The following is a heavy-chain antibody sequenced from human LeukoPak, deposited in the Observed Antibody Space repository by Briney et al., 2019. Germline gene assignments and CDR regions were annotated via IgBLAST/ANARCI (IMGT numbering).Heavy chain of an antibody. CDR2: ISGDGAGT. D-gene: IGHD3-22*01. J-gene: IGHJ6*02. CDR3: ARAASRGYYDSSGYYYLDV. V-gene: IGHV3-43*02. Sequence: GGSLRLSCAASGFTFDDYAMHWVRQAPGKGLEWVSLISGDGAGTYYADSVKGRFTISRDSAKNLLYLQMSSLRADDTAVYYCARAASRGYYDSSGYYYLDVWGQGTTVTVSS. CDR1: GFTFDDYA.